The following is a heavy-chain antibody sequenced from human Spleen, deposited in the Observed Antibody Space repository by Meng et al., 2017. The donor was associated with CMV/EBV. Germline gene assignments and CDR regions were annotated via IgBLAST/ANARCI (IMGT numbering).Heavy chain of an antibody. CDR1: GFVFGSYG. Sequence: GESLKISCAASGFVFGSYGIHWVRQAPGKGLEWVAVIWYDGSNKYYADSVKGRFTISRDNSKNTLYLQMNSLRAEDTAVYYCARGASGGISFYYGMDVWGQGTTVTVSS. D-gene: IGHD2-15*01. J-gene: IGHJ6*02. CDR2: IWYDGSNK. CDR3: ARGASGGISFYYGMDV. V-gene: IGHV3-33*01.